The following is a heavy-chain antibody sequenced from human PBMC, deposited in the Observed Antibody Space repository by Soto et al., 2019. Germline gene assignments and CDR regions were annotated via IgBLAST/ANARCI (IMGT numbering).Heavy chain of an antibody. D-gene: IGHD6-13*01. CDR1: GFTFSSYA. CDR3: AKVQKVGVYSSSWALDY. J-gene: IGHJ4*02. CDR2: ISGSGGST. Sequence: GGSLRLSCAASGFTFSSYAMSWVRQAPGKGLEWVSAISGSGGSTYYADSVKGRFTISRDNSKNTLYLQMNSLRAEDTAVYYCAKVQKVGVYSSSWALDYWGQGTLVTVSS. V-gene: IGHV3-23*01.